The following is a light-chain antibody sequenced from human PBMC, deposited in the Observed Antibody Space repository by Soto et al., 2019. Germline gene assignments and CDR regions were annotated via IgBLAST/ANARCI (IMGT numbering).Light chain of an antibody. CDR2: WAS. V-gene: IGKV4-1*01. CDR1: QSVLYSPNNNNY. CDR3: HQYINAPWT. J-gene: IGKJ1*01. Sequence: DFVMTQSPGSLAVSLGERATINCKSSQSVLYSPNNNNYLSWYQQKPGQPPKLLIYWASTRESGVPDRFSGSGSGTDFTLTISSLQAEDVAVYYCHQYINAPWTFGQGTKVEIK.